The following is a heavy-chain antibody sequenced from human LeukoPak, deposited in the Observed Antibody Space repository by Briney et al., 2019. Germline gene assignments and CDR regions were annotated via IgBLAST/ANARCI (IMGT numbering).Heavy chain of an antibody. Sequence: GGSLRLSCAASGFTFSSYGMSWVRQAPGKGLEWVSGISGSGSSTYDADSVKGRFTISRDNSKNTLYLQMNSLRSDDTAVYYCARPLYCSDGSCLNWFDAWGQGTLVTVSS. D-gene: IGHD2-15*01. CDR2: ISGSGSST. V-gene: IGHV3-23*01. J-gene: IGHJ5*02. CDR3: ARPLYCSDGSCLNWFDA. CDR1: GFTFSSYG.